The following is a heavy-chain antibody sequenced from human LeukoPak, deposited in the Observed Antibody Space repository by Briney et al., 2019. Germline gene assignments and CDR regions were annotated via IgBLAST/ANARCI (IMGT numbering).Heavy chain of an antibody. CDR3: AKAVTAVAGTRAVYYYYYGMDV. CDR2: ISGSGGST. CDR1: GFTFSSYA. Sequence: GGSLRLSCAASGFTFSSYAMSWVRQAPGKGLEWVSAISGSGGSTYYADSVKGRFTISRDNSKNTLYLQMNSLRAEDTAVYYCAKAVTAVAGTRAVYYYYYGMDVWGQGTTVTVSS. V-gene: IGHV3-23*01. D-gene: IGHD6-19*01. J-gene: IGHJ6*02.